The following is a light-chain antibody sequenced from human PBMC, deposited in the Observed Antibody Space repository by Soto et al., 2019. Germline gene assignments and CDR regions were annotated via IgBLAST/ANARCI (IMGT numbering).Light chain of an antibody. CDR2: ATS. J-gene: IGKJ1*01. CDR3: LQDYNYPRT. Sequence: AIQMTQSPSSLSASIGDRVTITCRASQGIRNDLGWYQDKPGKAPKLLIYATSNLQAGVPSRFSGSGSGTDFTLTITSLQPADFATYYCLQDYNYPRTFGQGTQVEIK. CDR1: QGIRND. V-gene: IGKV1-6*01.